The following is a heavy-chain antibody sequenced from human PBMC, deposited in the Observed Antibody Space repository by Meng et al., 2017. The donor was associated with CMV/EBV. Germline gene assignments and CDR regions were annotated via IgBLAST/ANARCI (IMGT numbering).Heavy chain of an antibody. CDR3: ARIGSGSYSWDY. CDR1: GFTVSSNY. Sequence: EVEVVGSGGGLGRPVGSLRFSCAASGFTVSSNYMSWVRQAPGKGLEWVSVIYSGGSTYYADSVKGRFTISRDNSKNTLYLQTNSLRAEDTAVYYCARIGSGSYSWDYWGQGTLVTVSS. V-gene: IGHV3-66*01. J-gene: IGHJ4*02. CDR2: IYSGGST. D-gene: IGHD1-26*01.